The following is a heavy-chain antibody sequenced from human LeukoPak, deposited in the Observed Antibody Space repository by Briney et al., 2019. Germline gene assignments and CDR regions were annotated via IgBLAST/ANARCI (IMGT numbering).Heavy chain of an antibody. CDR3: AGEVPASSPPDY. D-gene: IGHD2-2*01. J-gene: IGHJ4*02. V-gene: IGHV4-38-2*02. CDR2: IYHSGST. CDR1: GYSISSGYY. Sequence: PSETLSLTCTVSGYSISSGYYWGWIRQPPGKGLEWIGSIYHSGSTYYNPSLKSRVTISVDTSKNQFSLKLSSVTAADTAVYYCAGEVPASSPPDYWGQGTLVTVSS.